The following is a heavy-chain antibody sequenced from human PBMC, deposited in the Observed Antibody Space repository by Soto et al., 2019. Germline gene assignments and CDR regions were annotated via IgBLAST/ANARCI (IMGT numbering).Heavy chain of an antibody. CDR1: GGSISSYY. D-gene: IGHD3-9*01. CDR3: AHYFEWPS. J-gene: IGHJ4*02. CDR2: IYFIGST. V-gene: IGHV4-59*04. Sequence: SETLSLTCTVSGGSISSYYWHWIRQPPGKGLEWIGYIYFIGSTYYNPSLKSRVTISVDTSKNQFSLKLSSVTAADKAVYYCAHYFEWPSWGQGTLVTVSS.